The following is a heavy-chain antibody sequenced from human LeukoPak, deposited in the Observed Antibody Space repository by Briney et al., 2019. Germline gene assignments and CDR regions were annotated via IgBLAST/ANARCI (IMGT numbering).Heavy chain of an antibody. V-gene: IGHV3-15*01. CDR1: GFTFNNAW. Sequence: GGSLRLSCAASGFTFNNAWVSWVRQAPGKGLEWVGRIKSKTNGGTTDYAAPVKGRFTISRDDSKNTLYLQMNSLKTEDTAVYYCTTCLLAYSFDYWGQGTLVTVSS. CDR3: TTCLLAYSFDY. CDR2: IKSKTNGGTT. D-gene: IGHD2-15*01. J-gene: IGHJ4*02.